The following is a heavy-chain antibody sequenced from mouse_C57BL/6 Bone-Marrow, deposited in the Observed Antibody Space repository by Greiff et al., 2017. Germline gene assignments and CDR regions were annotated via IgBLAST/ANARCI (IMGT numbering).Heavy chain of an antibody. J-gene: IGHJ3*01. Sequence: VKLMESGAELVRPGTSVKVSCKASGYAFTNYLIEWVKQRPGQGLEWIGVINPGSGGTNYNQKFKGKETLTADKASSTAYMQLSSLTSEDSAVYFCARSKNWDSWFAYWGQGTLVTVSA. CDR1: GYAFTNYL. V-gene: IGHV1-54*01. CDR2: INPGSGGT. CDR3: ARSKNWDSWFAY. D-gene: IGHD4-1*01.